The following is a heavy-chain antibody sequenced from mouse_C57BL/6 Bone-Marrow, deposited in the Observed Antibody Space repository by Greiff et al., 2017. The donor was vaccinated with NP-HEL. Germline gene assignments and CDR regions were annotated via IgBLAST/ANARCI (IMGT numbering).Heavy chain of an antibody. CDR1: GYTFTSYW. D-gene: IGHD4-1*01. V-gene: IGHV1-59*01. CDR2: IDPSDSYT. J-gene: IGHJ4*01. CDR3: ARSWDPYYYAMDY. Sequence: QVQLQQPGAELVRPGTSVKLSCKASGYTFTSYWMHWVKQRPGQGLEWIGVIDPSDSYTNYNQKFNGKATLTVDTSSSTAYMQLSSLTSEDSAVYYCARSWDPYYYAMDYWGQGTSVTVSS.